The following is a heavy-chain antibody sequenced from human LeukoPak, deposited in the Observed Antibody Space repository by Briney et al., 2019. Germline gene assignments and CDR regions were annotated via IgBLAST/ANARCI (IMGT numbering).Heavy chain of an antibody. CDR1: GGSISSGSYY. D-gene: IGHD6-19*01. Sequence: SSETLSLTCTVSGGSISSGSYYWSWIRQPPGKGLEWIGYIYYSGSTYYNPSLKSRVTMSVDTSKNQFSLKLSSVTAADTAVYYCARVSGQWLVYYFDYWGQGTLVTVSS. CDR3: ARVSGQWLVYYFDY. V-gene: IGHV4-30-4*08. CDR2: IYYSGST. J-gene: IGHJ4*02.